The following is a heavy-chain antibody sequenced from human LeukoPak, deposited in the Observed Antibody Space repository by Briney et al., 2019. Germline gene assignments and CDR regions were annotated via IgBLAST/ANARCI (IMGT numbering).Heavy chain of an antibody. CDR2: IIPILGIA. D-gene: IGHD5-18*01. Sequence: GASVKVSCKASGGTFSSYTISWVRQAPGEGLEWMGRIIPILGIANYAQKFQGRVTITADKSTSTAYMELSSLRSEDTAVYYCARVDVDTAMVTRRYYYYGMDVWGQGTTVTASS. J-gene: IGHJ6*02. CDR1: GGTFSSYT. CDR3: ARVDVDTAMVTRRYYYYGMDV. V-gene: IGHV1-69*02.